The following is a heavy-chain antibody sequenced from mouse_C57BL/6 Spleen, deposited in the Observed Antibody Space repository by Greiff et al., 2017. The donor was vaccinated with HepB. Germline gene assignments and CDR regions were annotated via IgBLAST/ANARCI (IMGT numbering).Heavy chain of an antibody. J-gene: IGHJ3*01. CDR3: AIYFSY. CDR2: IDPSDSYT. D-gene: IGHD2-1*01. Sequence: VQLQQPGAELVKPGASVKLSCKASGYTFTSYWMQWVKQRPGQGLEWIGEIDPSDSYTNYNQKFKGKATLTVDTSSSTAYMQLSSLTYEDSAVYYCAIYFSYWGQGTLVTVSA. V-gene: IGHV1-50*01. CDR1: GYTFTSYW.